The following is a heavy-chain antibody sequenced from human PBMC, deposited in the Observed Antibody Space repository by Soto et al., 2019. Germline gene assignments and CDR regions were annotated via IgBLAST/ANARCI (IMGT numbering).Heavy chain of an antibody. CDR1: GLTFSNVW. V-gene: IGHV3-15*01. CDR2: IKSKSDGETA. Sequence: GGSLRLSCAASGLTFSNVWMTWVRQAPGKGLEWVGRIKSKSDGETADVAAPVKARFTISRDDSKNTVFLEMNSLKSEDTALYYCVITAMISRDSSSSLDYWGPGTQVTVSS. D-gene: IGHD5-18*01. CDR3: VITAMISRDSSSSLDY. J-gene: IGHJ4*02.